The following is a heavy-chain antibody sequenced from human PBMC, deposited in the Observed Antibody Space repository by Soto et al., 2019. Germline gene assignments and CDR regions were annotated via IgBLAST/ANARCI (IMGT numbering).Heavy chain of an antibody. V-gene: IGHV4-59*01. D-gene: IGHD3-22*01. CDR3: ARTYDGSGPNSGGYGFDI. Sequence: QVPLQESGPGLVKPSETLSLTCSVSGGSISSYYWSWIRQPPGKGLEWIAYIYYSGTSYNPSLKSRVSISLDTSKNQFSLKLSSVTAADTAVYYCARTYDGSGPNSGGYGFDIWGQGTMVTVSS. CDR1: GGSISSYY. J-gene: IGHJ3*02. CDR2: IYYSGT.